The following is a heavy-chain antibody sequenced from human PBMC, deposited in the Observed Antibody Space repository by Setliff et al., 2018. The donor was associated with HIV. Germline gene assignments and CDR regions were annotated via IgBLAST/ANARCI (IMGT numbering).Heavy chain of an antibody. V-gene: IGHV4-59*12. J-gene: IGHJ3*02. CDR3: AGAGELPYWGTNPFDI. Sequence: SETLSLTCTVSGGSISGYYWSWIRQPPGKGLEWIGYITYSGSTFYNPSLRSRFTLSLDASKNQFSLKLTSLTAADTAIYYCAGAGELPYWGTNPFDIWGRGTLVTVSS. CDR2: ITYSGST. CDR1: GGSISGYY. D-gene: IGHD7-27*01.